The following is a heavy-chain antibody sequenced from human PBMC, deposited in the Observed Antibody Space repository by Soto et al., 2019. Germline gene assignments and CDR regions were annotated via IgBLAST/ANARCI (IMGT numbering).Heavy chain of an antibody. D-gene: IGHD3-10*01. CDR2: IKSDGSST. V-gene: IGHV3-74*01. J-gene: IGHJ4*02. CDR1: GFTFSSYW. Sequence: EVQLVESGGGLVQPGGSLRLSCAASGFTFSSYWMHWVRQAPGKGLVWVSRIKSDGSSTSYAGSVKGRFTISRDNAKNTLYLQMNSLRAEDTALYYGSRDNGSETYYTRYWGQGTLVTVSS. CDR3: SRDNGSETYYTRY.